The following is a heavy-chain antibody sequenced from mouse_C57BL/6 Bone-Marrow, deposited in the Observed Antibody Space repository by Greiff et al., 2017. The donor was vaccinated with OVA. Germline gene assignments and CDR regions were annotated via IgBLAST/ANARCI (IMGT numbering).Heavy chain of an antibody. CDR2: IDPSDSYT. CDR3: ARETGTRAY. D-gene: IGHD4-1*01. Sequence: QVQLKQPGAELVKPGASVKLSCKASGYTFTSYWMQWVNQRPGQGLEWIGEIDPSDSYTNYNQKFKGKATLTVDTSSSTAYMQLSSLTSEDSAVYYCARETGTRAYWGQGTLVTVSA. V-gene: IGHV1-50*01. CDR1: GYTFTSYW. J-gene: IGHJ3*01.